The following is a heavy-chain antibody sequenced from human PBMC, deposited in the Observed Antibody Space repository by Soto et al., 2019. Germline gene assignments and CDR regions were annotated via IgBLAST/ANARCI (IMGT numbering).Heavy chain of an antibody. J-gene: IGHJ3*02. CDR3: AASKGDAADGFDI. CDR2: IVVASGNT. Sequence: QMQLVQSGPEEKKPGTSVKVSCKTSGFTFTSSGVQWVRQARGQRLEWIGWIVVASGNTNYAQKFQERVTITRDMSTSTAYMELSSLRSEDTAVYYCAASKGDAADGFDIWGQGTMVTVSS. V-gene: IGHV1-58*01. CDR1: GFTFTSSG. D-gene: IGHD3-10*01.